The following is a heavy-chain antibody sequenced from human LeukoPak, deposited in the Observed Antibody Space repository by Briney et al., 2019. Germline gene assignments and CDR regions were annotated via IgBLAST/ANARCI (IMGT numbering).Heavy chain of an antibody. CDR2: IHNNWNT. CDR1: GGSVSSDY. J-gene: IGHJ4*02. V-gene: IGHV4-59*08. Sequence: PSETLSLTCTVSGGSVSSDYWNWIRQPPGKGLEWIGYIHNNWNTNDNPSLKSRVTISMDASKNQFSLRLSSVTAADTALYYCARRSTYGFFDYWGQGTLVTVSS. CDR3: ARRSTYGFFDY. D-gene: IGHD4-17*01.